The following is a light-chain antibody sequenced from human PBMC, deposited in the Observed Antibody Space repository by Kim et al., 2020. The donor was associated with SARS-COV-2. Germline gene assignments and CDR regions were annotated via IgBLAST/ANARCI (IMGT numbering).Light chain of an antibody. CDR3: QQRSNWPPLT. Sequence: EIVLTQSPATLSLSPGERATLSCRASQSVSSYLAWYQQKPGQAPRLLIYDASNRATGIPARFSGSGSGTDFTLTISSLEPEDFAVYYCQQRSNWPPLTYGGGAKGEIK. V-gene: IGKV3-11*01. CDR2: DAS. J-gene: IGKJ4*01. CDR1: QSVSSY.